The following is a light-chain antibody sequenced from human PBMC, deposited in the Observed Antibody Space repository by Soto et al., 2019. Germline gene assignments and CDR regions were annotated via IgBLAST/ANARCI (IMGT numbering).Light chain of an antibody. CDR2: DVN. J-gene: IGLJ2*01. V-gene: IGLV2-14*03. CDR1: SRDIGTSPY. CDR3: TSYTATNTVA. Sequence: QSALTQPASMSGSPGQSITISCTGTSRDIGTSPYVSWYQQYPGKAPKCMIYDVNNRPSGVSNRFSGSKSGYTASLTISGLQAEDEAVYYCTSYTATNTVALGGGTKLTVL.